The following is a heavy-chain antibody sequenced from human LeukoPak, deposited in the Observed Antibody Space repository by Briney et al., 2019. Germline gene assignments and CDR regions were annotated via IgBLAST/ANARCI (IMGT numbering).Heavy chain of an antibody. CDR2: NNHSGST. CDR1: GGSFSGYY. Sequence: SETLSLTCAVYGGSFSGYYWSWIRQPPGKGLEWIGENNHSGSTNYNPSLKSRVTISVDTSENQFSLKLSSVTAADTAVYYCARGQDYGDYVFDYWGQGTLVTVSS. CDR3: ARGQDYGDYVFDY. V-gene: IGHV4-34*01. D-gene: IGHD4-17*01. J-gene: IGHJ4*02.